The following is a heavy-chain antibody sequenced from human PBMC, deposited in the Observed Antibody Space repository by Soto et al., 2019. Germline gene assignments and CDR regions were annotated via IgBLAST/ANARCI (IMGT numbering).Heavy chain of an antibody. V-gene: IGHV3-48*02. D-gene: IGHD3-3*01. CDR2: TSSSSSTI. J-gene: IGHJ6*02. Sequence: EVQLVESGGGLVQPGGSLRLSCAASGFTFSSYSMNWVRQAPGKGLEWVSYTSSSSSTIYYADSVKGRFTISRDNAKNSLYLQMNSLRDEDTAVYYCARVAYDDFWSGYYRGGMDVWGQGTTVTVSS. CDR3: ARVAYDDFWSGYYRGGMDV. CDR1: GFTFSSYS.